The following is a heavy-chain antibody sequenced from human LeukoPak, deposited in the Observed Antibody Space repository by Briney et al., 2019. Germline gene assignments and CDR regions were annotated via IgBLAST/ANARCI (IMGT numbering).Heavy chain of an antibody. CDR1: GFTFSRYW. V-gene: IGHV3-74*01. CDR3: ARGFYRVRHDQSTYYFVH. J-gene: IGHJ4*02. D-gene: IGHD3-16*02. CDR2: VKSDGRST. Sequence: GGSLRLSCAVSGFTFSRYWMHWVRQAPGKGLVWVSRVKSDGRSTSYADSVKGRFTISRDNAKNTLYLQMNSLRAEDTAVYYCARGFYRVRHDQSTYYFVHWGQGTLVTVSS.